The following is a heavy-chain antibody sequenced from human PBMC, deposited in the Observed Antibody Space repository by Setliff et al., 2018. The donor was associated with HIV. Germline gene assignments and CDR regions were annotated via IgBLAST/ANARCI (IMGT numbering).Heavy chain of an antibody. Sequence: SETLSLTCAVSGGSINGSNWWSWVRQPPGKGLEWIGEIYHSGSTNYNPSLKSRVTISVDKSNNQFSLKMNYVTAADAALYYCATVTMVRLIGVSHMDVWGKGTTVTVSS. J-gene: IGHJ6*03. D-gene: IGHD3-10*01. CDR3: ATVTMVRLIGVSHMDV. CDR2: IYHSGST. V-gene: IGHV4-4*02. CDR1: GGSINGSNW.